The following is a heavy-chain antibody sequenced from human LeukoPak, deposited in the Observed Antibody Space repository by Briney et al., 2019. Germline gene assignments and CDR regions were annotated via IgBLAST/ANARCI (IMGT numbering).Heavy chain of an antibody. V-gene: IGHV3-7*01. D-gene: IGHD3-22*01. Sequence: GGSLRLSCAASGFTFSSYWMSWVRQAPGKGLEWVANIKQDGSEKYYVDSVKGRFTISRDNAKNSLYLQMNSLRAGDTAVYYCARDVLPYYYDSSGQSYWGQGTLVTVSS. CDR3: ARDVLPYYYDSSGQSY. CDR1: GFTFSSYW. J-gene: IGHJ4*02. CDR2: IKQDGSEK.